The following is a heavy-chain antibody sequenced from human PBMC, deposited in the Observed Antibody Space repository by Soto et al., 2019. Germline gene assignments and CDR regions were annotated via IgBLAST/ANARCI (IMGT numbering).Heavy chain of an antibody. Sequence: EAQLVESGGGLVQPGGSLRLSCAASGFTFSDYAMSWVRQAPGKGLEWVSSISSSSSYIYYADSVKGRFTISRDNAKNSLYLQMNSLRAEDTAVYYCASNRGYYCEDWGQGTLVTVSS. V-gene: IGHV3-21*01. CDR3: ASNRGYYCED. D-gene: IGHD3-22*01. CDR1: GFTFSDYA. J-gene: IGHJ4*02. CDR2: ISSSSSYI.